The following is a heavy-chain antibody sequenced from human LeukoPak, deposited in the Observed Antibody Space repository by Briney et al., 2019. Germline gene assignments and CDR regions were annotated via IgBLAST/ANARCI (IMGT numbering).Heavy chain of an antibody. D-gene: IGHD3-22*01. CDR2: IYYSGST. J-gene: IGHJ4*02. CDR3: ARLITGGWLNY. CDR1: GGSISSYY. V-gene: IGHV4-59*08. Sequence: PSETLSLTCTVSGGSISSYYWSWIRQPPGKGLEWIGYIYYSGSTNYNPSPKSRVTISVDTSKNQFSLKLSSVTAADTAVYYCARLITGGWLNYWGQGTLVTVSS.